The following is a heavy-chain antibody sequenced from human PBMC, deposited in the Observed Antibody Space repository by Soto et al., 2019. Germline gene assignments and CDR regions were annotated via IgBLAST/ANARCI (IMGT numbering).Heavy chain of an antibody. V-gene: IGHV3-30*18. CDR2: ISYDGSNK. Sequence: QVQLVESGGGVVQPGRSLRLSCAASGFTFSSYGMHWVRQAPGKGLEWVAVISYDGSNKYYADSVKGRFTISRDNSKNTLYLQMNSLRAEDTALYYCAKDRGCSGGSCYSAHYYYYMDVWGKGTTVTVSS. D-gene: IGHD2-15*01. CDR1: GFTFSSYG. J-gene: IGHJ6*03. CDR3: AKDRGCSGGSCYSAHYYYYMDV.